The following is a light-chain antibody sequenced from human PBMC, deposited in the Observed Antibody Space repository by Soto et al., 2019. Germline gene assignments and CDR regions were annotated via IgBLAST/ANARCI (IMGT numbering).Light chain of an antibody. CDR2: DAS. V-gene: IGKV1-5*01. J-gene: IGKJ1*01. CDR3: QQYISYPTWT. CDR1: QSITTW. Sequence: DIPMTQSPSTLSASVGDRVTITCRASQSITTWLAWYQQKPGKAPKLLIFDASSLESGVPSRFGGSGSGTEFTLTISSLQPDDFATYYCQQYISYPTWTFGQGTKVEIK.